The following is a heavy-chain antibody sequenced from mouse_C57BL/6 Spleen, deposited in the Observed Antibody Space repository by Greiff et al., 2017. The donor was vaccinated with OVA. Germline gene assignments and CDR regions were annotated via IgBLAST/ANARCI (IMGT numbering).Heavy chain of an antibody. Sequence: EVQVVESGGGLVKPGGSLKLSCAASGFTFSDYGMHCVRQAPEKGLEWVAYISSGRSTIYYADTVTGRFTISRDTAKTTLFLQMTSLRSEDTAMYYCARGDGYDYWGQGTTLTVSS. CDR2: ISSGRSTI. CDR3: ARGDGYDY. CDR1: GFTFSDYG. J-gene: IGHJ2*01. D-gene: IGHD2-3*01. V-gene: IGHV5-17*01.